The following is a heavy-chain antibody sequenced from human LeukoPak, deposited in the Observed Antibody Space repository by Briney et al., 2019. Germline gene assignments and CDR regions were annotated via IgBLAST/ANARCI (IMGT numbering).Heavy chain of an antibody. J-gene: IGHJ4*02. CDR1: GFPFRTYA. V-gene: IGHV3-23*01. CDR2: ISGSGEST. Sequence: QPGGSLRLSCAASGFPFRTYAMSRVRQAPGKGPEWVSAISGSGESTHYAGSVKGRFTISRDNSKNTLYLQMNSLRAEDTALNYCSKDAKRNYDFWDRFDYWGQGTLVTVSS. D-gene: IGHD3-3*01. CDR3: SKDAKRNYDFWDRFDY.